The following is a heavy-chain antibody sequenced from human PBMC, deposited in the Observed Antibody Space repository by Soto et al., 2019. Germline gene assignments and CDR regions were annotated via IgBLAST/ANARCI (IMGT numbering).Heavy chain of an antibody. CDR1: GFTFNFFG. J-gene: IGHJ3*02. V-gene: IGHV3-30*18. Sequence: QEQLVESGGGVVQAGRSLRLSCAASGFTFNFFGMHWVRQAPGKGLEWVAVISYDGSEKYYADSVKGRFTMSRDNSKNMVYLEMSSLRPEHTSVYYCAKERRYSFDAFDIWGHGTMVTVSS. CDR2: ISYDGSEK. D-gene: IGHD5-12*01. CDR3: AKERRYSFDAFDI.